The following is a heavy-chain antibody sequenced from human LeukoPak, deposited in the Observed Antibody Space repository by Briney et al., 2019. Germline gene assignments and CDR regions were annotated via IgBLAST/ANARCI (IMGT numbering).Heavy chain of an antibody. V-gene: IGHV3-7*03. Sequence: GGSLRLSCAVSGSNFTNYFMGWVRQAPGRGLNWVTNINLNGSEKDSVDSVRGRFTISRDNSENTLYLQMNGLRAEDTAIYFCATGAYCDHWGQGTLVTVSS. J-gene: IGHJ4*02. CDR3: ATGAYCDH. CDR2: INLNGSEK. CDR1: GSNFTNYF.